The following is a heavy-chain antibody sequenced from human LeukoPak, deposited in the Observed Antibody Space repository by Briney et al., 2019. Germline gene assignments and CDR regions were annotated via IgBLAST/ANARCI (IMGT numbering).Heavy chain of an antibody. CDR2: IYYSGST. J-gene: IGHJ6*03. CDR1: GGSISSSSYY. D-gene: IGHD4-11*01. CDR3: ATQPHYSSRPPDYYYYYMDV. V-gene: IGHV4-39*01. Sequence: SETLSLTCTVSGGSISSSSYYWGWIRQPPGKGLEWIGSIYYSGSTYYNPSLKSRVTISVDTSKNQFSLKLSSVTAADTAVCYCATQPHYSSRPPDYYYYYMDVWGKGTTVTVSS.